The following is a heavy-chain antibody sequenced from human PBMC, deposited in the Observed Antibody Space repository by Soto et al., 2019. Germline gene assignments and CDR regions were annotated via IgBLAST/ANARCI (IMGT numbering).Heavy chain of an antibody. J-gene: IGHJ1*01. CDR1: GYTFTSYD. CDR3: ATTDLAYCCGGGYWEYFYL. V-gene: IGHV1-8*01. Sequence: ASVKVSCKASGYTFTSYDINWVRQATGQGLEWMGWMNPNSGNTGYAQKFQGRVTMTRNTSISTAYMELSRLRSDDTAMYYCATTDLAYCCGGGYWEYFYLWGQGTLVIVSS. D-gene: IGHD2-21*01. CDR2: MNPNSGNT.